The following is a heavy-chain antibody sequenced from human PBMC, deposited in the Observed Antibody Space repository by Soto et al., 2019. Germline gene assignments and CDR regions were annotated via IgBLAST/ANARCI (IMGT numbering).Heavy chain of an antibody. CDR1: GFTFSSYA. Sequence: GGSLRLSCAASGFTFSSYAMSWVRQAPGKGLEWVSAISGSGGSTYYADSVKGRFTISRDNAKNSLYLQMNSLRAEDTAVYYCARDETESSSSYYMDVWGKGTTVTVSS. CDR2: ISGSGGST. D-gene: IGHD6-6*01. CDR3: ARDETESSSSYYMDV. J-gene: IGHJ6*03. V-gene: IGHV3-23*01.